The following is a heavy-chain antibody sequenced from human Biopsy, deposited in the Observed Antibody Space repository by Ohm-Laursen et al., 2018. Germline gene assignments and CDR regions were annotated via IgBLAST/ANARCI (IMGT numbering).Heavy chain of an antibody. CDR3: ATKLTGYFHH. CDR1: GGTFSNYG. J-gene: IGHJ1*01. V-gene: IGHV1-69*06. CDR2: DIPILGTG. D-gene: IGHD3-9*01. Sequence: SVKVSCNAPGGTFSNYGVNWVRQAPGQGLEWLGGDIPILGTGNYAQKFQDRVTVAADTSTSTATMELRSPRSDDTAVYYCATKLTGYFHHWGQGTLVIVSS.